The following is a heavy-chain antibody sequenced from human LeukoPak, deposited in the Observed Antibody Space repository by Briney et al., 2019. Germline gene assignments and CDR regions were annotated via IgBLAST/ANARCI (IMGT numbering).Heavy chain of an antibody. CDR2: IYYSGST. D-gene: IGHD6-19*01. V-gene: IGHV4-39*07. Sequence: TSETLSLTCTVSGGSISSSSYYWGWIRQPPGKGLEWIGSIYYSGSTYYNPSLKSRVTISVDTSKNQFSLKLSSVTAADTAVYYCARAYESPSGWYEYWGQGTLVTVSS. CDR3: ARAYESPSGWYEY. J-gene: IGHJ4*02. CDR1: GGSISSSSYY.